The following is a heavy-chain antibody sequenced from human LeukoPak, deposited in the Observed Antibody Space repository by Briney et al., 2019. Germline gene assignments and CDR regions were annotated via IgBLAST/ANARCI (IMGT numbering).Heavy chain of an antibody. CDR3: ARGSYSGFGY. D-gene: IGHD1-26*01. CDR2: IYYSGST. CDR1: GGSISSYY. J-gene: IGHJ4*02. V-gene: IGHV4-59*01. Sequence: SETLSLTCTVSGGSISSYYWSWIRQPPGKGLEWIGYIYYSGSTNYNPSLKSRVTISVDTSKNQFSLKLGSVTAADTAVYYCARGSYSGFGYWGQGTLVTVSS.